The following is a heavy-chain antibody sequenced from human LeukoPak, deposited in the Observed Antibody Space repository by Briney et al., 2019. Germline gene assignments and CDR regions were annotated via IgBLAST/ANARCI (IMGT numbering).Heavy chain of an antibody. J-gene: IGHJ4*02. Sequence: SQILSLTCTVSGGSISSGSYYWSWIRQPAGKGLEWIGRIYTSGSTNYNPSLKSRVTISVDTSKNQFSLKLSSVTAADTAVYYCARSSPVGATFYFDYWGQGTLVTVSS. D-gene: IGHD1-26*01. V-gene: IGHV4-61*02. CDR1: GGSISSGSYY. CDR3: ARSSPVGATFYFDY. CDR2: IYTSGST.